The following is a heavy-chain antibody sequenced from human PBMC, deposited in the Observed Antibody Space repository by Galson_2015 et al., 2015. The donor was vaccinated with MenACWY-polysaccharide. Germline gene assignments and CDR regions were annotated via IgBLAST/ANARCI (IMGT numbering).Heavy chain of an antibody. CDR1: GYTFTTYE. D-gene: IGHD2-15*01. V-gene: IGHV1-8*01. CDR2: VNPNSGNT. J-gene: IGHJ6*02. Sequence: QSGAEVKKPGESLKISCKASGYTFTTYEINWVRQATGQGLEWVGRVNPNSGNTGYAQKFQGRVTMTRNTSISTAYMELSSLRSEDTAVYYCARRPPNCSGGSCYPGLGMDVWGQGTTVTVSS. CDR3: ARRPPNCSGGSCYPGLGMDV.